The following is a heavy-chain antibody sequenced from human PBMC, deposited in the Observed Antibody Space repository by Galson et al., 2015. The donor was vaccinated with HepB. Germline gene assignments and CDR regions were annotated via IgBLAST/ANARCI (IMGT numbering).Heavy chain of an antibody. D-gene: IGHD6-19*01. CDR2: INSDGSST. Sequence: SLRLSCAASGFTFSTYWMHWVRQAPGKGLVWVSRINSDGSSTTYADSVKGRFTISRDNAKNTLYLQMNSLRAEDTAVYYCASQFYSGCPAGYWGQGTLVTVSS. J-gene: IGHJ4*02. CDR1: GFTFSTYW. V-gene: IGHV3-74*01. CDR3: ASQFYSGCPAGY.